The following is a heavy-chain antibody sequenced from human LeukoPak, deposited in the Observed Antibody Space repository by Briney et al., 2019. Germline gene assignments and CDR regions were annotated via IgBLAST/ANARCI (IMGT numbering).Heavy chain of an antibody. V-gene: IGHV3-23*01. CDR3: AKRTIFGVVTKRGGDFDY. Sequence: GGSLRLSCAASGFTFSSYAMNWVRQAPGKGLEWVSAISGSGGSTYYADSVKGRFTISRDNSKNTLYLQMNSLRAEDTAVYYCAKRTIFGVVTKRGGDFDYWGQGTLVTVSS. D-gene: IGHD3-3*01. J-gene: IGHJ4*02. CDR1: GFTFSSYA. CDR2: ISGSGGST.